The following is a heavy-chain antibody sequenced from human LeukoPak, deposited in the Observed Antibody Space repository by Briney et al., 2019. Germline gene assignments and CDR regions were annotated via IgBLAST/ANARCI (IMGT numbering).Heavy chain of an antibody. J-gene: IGHJ1*01. D-gene: IGHD3-10*01. Sequence: PSETLSLTCTVSGGSVSSGSYYWSWIRQPPGKGLEWIGYIYYSGSTNYNPSLKSRVTISVDTSKNQFSLKLSSVTAADTAVYYCARDGYGSGSYYLIQHWGQGTLVTVSS. CDR2: IYYSGST. CDR1: GGSVSSGSYY. CDR3: ARDGYGSGSYYLIQH. V-gene: IGHV4-61*01.